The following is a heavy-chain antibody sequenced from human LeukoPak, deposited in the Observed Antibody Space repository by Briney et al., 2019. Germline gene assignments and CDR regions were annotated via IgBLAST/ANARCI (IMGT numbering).Heavy chain of an antibody. Sequence: ASVKVSCKASGYTFTSYGISWVRQAPGQGLEWMGWISAYNGNTNYAQKFQGWVTMTRDTSISTAYMELSRLRSDDTAVYYCARGGGQWLVRDYFDYWGQGTLVTVSS. CDR3: ARGGGQWLVRDYFDY. V-gene: IGHV1-18*01. J-gene: IGHJ4*02. CDR1: GYTFTSYG. D-gene: IGHD6-19*01. CDR2: ISAYNGNT.